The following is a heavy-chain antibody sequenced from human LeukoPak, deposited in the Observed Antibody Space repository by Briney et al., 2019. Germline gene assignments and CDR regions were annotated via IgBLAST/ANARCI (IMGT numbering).Heavy chain of an antibody. J-gene: IGHJ4*02. CDR1: GGSISSGDYY. V-gene: IGHV4-61*08. CDR2: IYFSGAT. CDR3: ARVVTTFGVINYFDW. Sequence: PSETLSLTCTVSGGSISSGDYYWTWIRQPPGKGLEWVGYIYFSGATNYNPSLKSRVTISRDTSKNQVSLKLSSVTAADTAVYFCARVVTTFGVINYFDWWGQGTLVTVSS. D-gene: IGHD3-3*01.